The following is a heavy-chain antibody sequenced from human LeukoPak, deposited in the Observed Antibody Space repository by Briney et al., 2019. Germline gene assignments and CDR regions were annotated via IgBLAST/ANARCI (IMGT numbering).Heavy chain of an antibody. V-gene: IGHV3-7*03. Sequence: GGSLRLSCAASGFTFSNYWMSWVRQAPGKGLEWVGNIKQDGSDKYYIDSVKGRFTISRDNAKNSLYLQMNSLRAEDTAVYYCARKTVVGSYFDYWGQGTPITVSS. CDR3: ARKTVVGSYFDY. D-gene: IGHD4-23*01. CDR1: GFTFSNYW. CDR2: IKQDGSDK. J-gene: IGHJ4*02.